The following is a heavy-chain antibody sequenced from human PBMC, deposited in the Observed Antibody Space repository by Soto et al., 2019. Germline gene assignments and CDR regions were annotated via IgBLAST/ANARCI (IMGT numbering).Heavy chain of an antibody. CDR2: SYYSGSS. CDR3: AKGMAYLDS. Sequence: QVQLQESGPGLVKPSETLSLTCTVSGVSISRYYWTWIRQPPAKGLEWIGYSYYSGSSNYNASLKSRLTMSVDTSKNQFALKLSSVTAADTAVYYCAKGMAYLDSLGQGVLVTVSS. J-gene: IGHJ4*02. CDR1: GVSISRYY. V-gene: IGHV4-59*01.